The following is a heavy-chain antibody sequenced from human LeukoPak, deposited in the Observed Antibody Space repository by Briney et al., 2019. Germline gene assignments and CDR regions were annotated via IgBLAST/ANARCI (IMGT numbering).Heavy chain of an antibody. CDR3: ARERPYYFDY. V-gene: IGHV3-66*01. J-gene: IGHJ4*02. CDR2: IYSGDSP. CDR1: GFTVRTNY. Sequence: GGSLRLSCEVSGFTVRTNYMTWVRQALGKGLEWVSIIYSGDSPYYADSVKGRFTISRDKSKNTLYLQMNSLRAEDTAIYYCARERPYYFDYWGRGTQVTVSS.